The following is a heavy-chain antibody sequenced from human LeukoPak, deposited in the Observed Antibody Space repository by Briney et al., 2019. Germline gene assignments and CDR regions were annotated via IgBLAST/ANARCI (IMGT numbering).Heavy chain of an antibody. Sequence: GGSLRLSCVASGFTFSRHDMNWVRQAPGKGLEWVAVISYDGSNKYYADSVKGRFTISRDNSKNTLYLQMNSLRAEDTAVYYCAKTYYDFWSGYYDYWGQGTLVTVSS. D-gene: IGHD3-3*01. CDR3: AKTYYDFWSGYYDY. CDR2: ISYDGSNK. V-gene: IGHV3-30*18. J-gene: IGHJ4*02. CDR1: GFTFSRHD.